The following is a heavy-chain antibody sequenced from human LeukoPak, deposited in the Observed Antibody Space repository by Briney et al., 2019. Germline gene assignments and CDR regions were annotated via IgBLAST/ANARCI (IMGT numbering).Heavy chain of an antibody. CDR2: ISYDGSNT. V-gene: IGHV3-30*03. CDR3: ARDQTAVTGVWGTIDY. D-gene: IGHD2-8*02. Sequence: GGSLRLSCTASGFTFSGYGMHWVRQAPGMGLEWVAIISYDGSNTYYGDSVKGRFTISRDNSKKTLYLQMNSLRTEDTAVYYCARDQTAVTGVWGTIDYWGQGTLVTVSS. CDR1: GFTFSGYG. J-gene: IGHJ4*02.